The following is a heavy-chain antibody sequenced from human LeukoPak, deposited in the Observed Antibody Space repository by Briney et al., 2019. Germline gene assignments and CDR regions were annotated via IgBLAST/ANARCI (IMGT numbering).Heavy chain of an antibody. CDR2: IKQDGSEK. V-gene: IGHV3-7*01. D-gene: IGHD3-3*01. CDR3: ARDSHYYDFWSGYYWYMDV. J-gene: IGHJ6*03. CDR1: GFTFSSYW. Sequence: PGGSLRLSCAASGFTFSSYWMSWVRQAPGKGLEWVANIKQDGSEKYYVDSVKGRFTISRDNAKNSLYLQMSSLRAEDTAVYYCARDSHYYDFWSGYYWYMDVWGKGTTVTVSS.